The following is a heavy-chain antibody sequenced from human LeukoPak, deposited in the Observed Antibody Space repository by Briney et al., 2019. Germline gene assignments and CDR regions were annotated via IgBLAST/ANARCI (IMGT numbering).Heavy chain of an antibody. CDR3: ARVRGNTYGYSFDY. CDR2: IRSDGSIT. V-gene: IGHV3-74*01. D-gene: IGHD5-18*01. CDR1: GFTFSGYW. Sequence: GGSLRLSCAASGFTFSGYWMHWVRQAPGKGLAWVSVIRSDGSITTYADSVKGRFTISRDTAKNTLYLQMNSLRDEDTAVYYCARVRGNTYGYSFDYWGQGTLVTVSS. J-gene: IGHJ4*02.